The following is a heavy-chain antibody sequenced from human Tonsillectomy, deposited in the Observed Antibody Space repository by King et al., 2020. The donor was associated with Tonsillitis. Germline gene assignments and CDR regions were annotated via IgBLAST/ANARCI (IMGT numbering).Heavy chain of an antibody. Sequence: QLVQSGAEVKKPGASVKVSCKASGYTFTGYYIHWVRQAPGQGLEWMGWINPNSGGTNYAQKFQGRVTMTRDTSISTAYMELSRLRYDDTAVYYCARGEVSIAPLFDPWRHGTLVIVSS. J-gene: IGHJ5*02. V-gene: IGHV1-2*02. CDR3: ARGEVSIAPLFDP. CDR2: INPNSGGT. D-gene: IGHD6-6*01. CDR1: GYTFTGYY.